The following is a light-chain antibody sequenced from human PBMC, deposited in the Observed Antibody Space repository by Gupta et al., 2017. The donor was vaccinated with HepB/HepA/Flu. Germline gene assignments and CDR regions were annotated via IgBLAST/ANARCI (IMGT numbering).Light chain of an antibody. CDR1: SSDVGIYNL. Sequence: QSALTQPASVSGSPGQSITISCTGTSSDVGIYNLVSWYRQHPGKAPKLMIYEVNKRPSGVSNRFSGSKSDNTASLTISGLQAEDEADYYCCSFASTNYYYVFGSGTKVTVL. V-gene: IGLV2-23*02. CDR3: CSFASTNYYYV. J-gene: IGLJ1*01. CDR2: EVN.